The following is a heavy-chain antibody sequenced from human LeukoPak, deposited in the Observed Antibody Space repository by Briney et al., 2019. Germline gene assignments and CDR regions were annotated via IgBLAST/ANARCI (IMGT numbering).Heavy chain of an antibody. CDR2: ISSSGSTI. CDR1: GFTFSSYE. V-gene: IGHV3-48*03. D-gene: IGHD1-26*01. CDR3: AKDDRGTTTPYYFDY. J-gene: IGHJ4*02. Sequence: PGGSLRLSCAASGFTFSSYEMNWVRQAPGKGLEWVSYISSSGSTIYYADSVKGRFTISRDNSKNTLYLQMNSLRAEDTAVYYCAKDDRGTTTPYYFDYWGQGTLVTVSS.